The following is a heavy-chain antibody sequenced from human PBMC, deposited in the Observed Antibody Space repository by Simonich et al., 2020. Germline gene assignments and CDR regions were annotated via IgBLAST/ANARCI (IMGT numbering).Heavy chain of an antibody. V-gene: IGHV1-18*01. D-gene: IGHD7-27*01. CDR3: ARTLLTGDRRAYYFDY. Sequence: QVQLVQSGAEVKKPGASVKVSCKASGYTFTSYGISWVRQAPGQGLEWMGWSSAYNGNKNYAQKLQGRVTMTTDTSTSTAYMELRSLRSDDTAVYYCARTLLTGDRRAYYFDYWGQGTLVTVSS. CDR1: GYTFTSYG. CDR2: SSAYNGNK. J-gene: IGHJ4*02.